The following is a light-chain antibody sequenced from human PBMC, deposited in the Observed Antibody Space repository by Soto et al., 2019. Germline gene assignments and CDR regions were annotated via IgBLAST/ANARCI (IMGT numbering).Light chain of an antibody. CDR2: GAS. CDR1: QSVSSN. CDR3: QQYNNWPPIT. Sequence: EIVMTQSPATLSVSPGERATLSCRASQSVSSNLAWYQQKPAKAPRLLIYGASTRATGIPAWFSGSGSGTEFTLTISSLQSEDFAVYYCQQYNNWPPITFGQGTRLEIK. V-gene: IGKV3-15*01. J-gene: IGKJ5*01.